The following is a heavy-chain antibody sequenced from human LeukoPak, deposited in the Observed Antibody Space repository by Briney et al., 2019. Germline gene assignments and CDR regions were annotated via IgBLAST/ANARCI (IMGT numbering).Heavy chain of an antibody. D-gene: IGHD3-22*01. CDR1: GYTFTSYY. J-gene: IGHJ1*01. CDR2: INPSGGST. Sequence: ASVKVSCKASGYTFTSYYMHWVRQAPGQGLEWMGIINPSGGSTSYAQKFQGRVTMTRDTSTSTVYMELSSLRSEDTAVYYCARGPRYYDSSGYSAFQHWGQGTLVTVSS. V-gene: IGHV1-46*01. CDR3: ARGPRYYDSSGYSAFQH.